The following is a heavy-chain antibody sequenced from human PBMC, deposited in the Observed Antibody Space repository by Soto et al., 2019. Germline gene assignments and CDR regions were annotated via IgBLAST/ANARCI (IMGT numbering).Heavy chain of an antibody. J-gene: IGHJ6*01. Sequence: WFRQAPGKGLEWVAVISYDGSNKYYADSVKGRFTISRDNSKNTLYLQMNSLRAEDTAVYYCARGYVFCSGYDG. V-gene: IGHV3-30-3*01. CDR2: ISYDGSNK. CDR3: ARGYVFCSGYDG. D-gene: IGHD3-3*01.